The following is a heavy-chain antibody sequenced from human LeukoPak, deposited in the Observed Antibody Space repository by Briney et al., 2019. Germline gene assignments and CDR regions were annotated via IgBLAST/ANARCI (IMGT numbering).Heavy chain of an antibody. CDR1: GASVNSGNYY. V-gene: IGHV4-61*02. D-gene: IGHD2-2*02. J-gene: IGHJ4*02. CDR2: IYTSGNT. CDR3: ARMRDIVVVPAAIPIFDY. Sequence: SETLSLTCTVSGASVNSGNYYWTWIRQPAGKRLEWIGRIYTSGNTNYNPSLKSRVTISIDASKNQFSLRLSSVTAADTAVYYCARMRDIVVVPAAIPIFDYWGQGTLVTVSS.